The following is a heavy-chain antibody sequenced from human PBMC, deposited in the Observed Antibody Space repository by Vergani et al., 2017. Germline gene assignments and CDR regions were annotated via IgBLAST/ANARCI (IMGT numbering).Heavy chain of an antibody. CDR2: IKQDGSEK. D-gene: IGHD3-16*02. V-gene: IGHV3-7*02. CDR3: ARSGGVIVYYYYGMDV. Sequence: EVQLVESGGGLVQPGGSLRLSCAASGFTFSSYWMSWVRQAPGKGLEWVANIKQDGSEKYYVDSVKGRFTISRDNAKNSLYLQMNSLRAEDTAVYYCARSGGVIVYYYYGMDVWGQGTTVTVSS. CDR1: GFTFSSYW. J-gene: IGHJ6*02.